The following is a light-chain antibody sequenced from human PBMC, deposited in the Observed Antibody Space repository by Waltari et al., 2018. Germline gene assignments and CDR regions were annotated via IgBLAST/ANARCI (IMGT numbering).Light chain of an antibody. J-gene: IGKJ1*01. Sequence: AIRMTQSPSSFSASTGDSVNITCRANQSISSYLAWYQQKPGKAPKLLIYAESTLQSGVPSRFSGSGSGTDFTLTISCLQSEDFATYYCQQYYSYPPWTFGQGTKVEIK. V-gene: IGKV1-8*01. CDR1: QSISSY. CDR3: QQYYSYPPWT. CDR2: AES.